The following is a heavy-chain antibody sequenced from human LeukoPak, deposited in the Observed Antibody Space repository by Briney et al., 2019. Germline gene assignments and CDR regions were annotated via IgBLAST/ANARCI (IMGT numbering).Heavy chain of an antibody. Sequence: SETLSLTCTVSGGSISSYYWSWIRQPAGRGLEWIGRIYTSGSTNYNPSLKSRVTVSVDTSKNQFSLKLSSVTAADTAVYYCAREGAYCGGDCYIHWGQGTLVTVSS. D-gene: IGHD2-21*02. V-gene: IGHV4-4*07. J-gene: IGHJ4*02. CDR2: IYTSGST. CDR1: GGSISSYY. CDR3: AREGAYCGGDCYIH.